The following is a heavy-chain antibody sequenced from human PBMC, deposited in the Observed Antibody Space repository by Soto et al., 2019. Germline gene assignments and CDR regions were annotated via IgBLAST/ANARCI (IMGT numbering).Heavy chain of an antibody. Sequence: PGGSLRLSCAASGFTFSSYGMHWVRQAPGKGLEWVAVISYDGSNKYYADSVKGRFTISRDNSKNTLYLQMNSLRAEDTAVYYCAKDLGYSGERYYYYYYMDVWGKGTTVTVSS. CDR1: GFTFSSYG. V-gene: IGHV3-30*18. CDR3: AKDLGYSGERYYYYYYMDV. J-gene: IGHJ6*03. D-gene: IGHD5-12*01. CDR2: ISYDGSNK.